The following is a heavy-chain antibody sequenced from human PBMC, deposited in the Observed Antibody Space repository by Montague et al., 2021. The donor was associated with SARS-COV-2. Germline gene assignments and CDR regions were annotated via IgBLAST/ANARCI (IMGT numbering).Heavy chain of an antibody. Sequence: SETLSLTCTVSGGSISSSSYYWGWIRQPPGKGLEWIGSIYYSGSTYYXPSLKSRVTISVDTSKNQFSLELSSVTAADTAVYYCARQRRGGLVSTPRFFDYWGQETLVTVSS. CDR1: GGSISSSSYY. V-gene: IGHV4-39*01. CDR2: IYYSGST. CDR3: ARQRRGGLVSTPRFFDY. D-gene: IGHD6-19*01. J-gene: IGHJ4*02.